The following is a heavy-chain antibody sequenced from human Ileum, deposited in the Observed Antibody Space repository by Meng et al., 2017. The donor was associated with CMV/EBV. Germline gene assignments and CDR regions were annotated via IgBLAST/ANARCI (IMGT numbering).Heavy chain of an antibody. J-gene: IGHJ4*02. CDR3: ASQYISNLSRDY. Sequence: CAASGFTFSSYGMHWVRQAPGKGLEWVAVIWYDGSNKYYADSVKGRFTISRDNSKNTLYLQMSSLRAEDTAVYYCASQYISNLSRDYWGQGTLVTVSS. D-gene: IGHD3-3*02. V-gene: IGHV3-33*01. CDR1: GFTFSSYG. CDR2: IWYDGSNK.